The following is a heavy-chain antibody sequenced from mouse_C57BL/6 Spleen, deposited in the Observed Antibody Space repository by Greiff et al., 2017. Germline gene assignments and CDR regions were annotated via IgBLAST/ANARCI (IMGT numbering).Heavy chain of an antibody. D-gene: IGHD1-1*01. CDR1: GFTFSDYY. V-gene: IGHV5-16*01. Sequence: EVMLVESEGGLVQPGSSMKLSCTASGFTFSDYYMAWVRQVPEKGLEWVANINYDGSSTYYLDSLKSRFIISRDNAKNILYLQMSSLKSEDTATYYCAREDYGSSYEYFDVWGTGTTVTVSS. CDR3: AREDYGSSYEYFDV. CDR2: INYDGSST. J-gene: IGHJ1*03.